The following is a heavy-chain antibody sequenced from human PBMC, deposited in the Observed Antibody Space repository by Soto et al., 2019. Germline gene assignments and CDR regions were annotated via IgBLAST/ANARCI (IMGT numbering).Heavy chain of an antibody. Sequence: SETLSLTCTVSGGSISSYYWSWIRQPPGKGLEWIGYIYYSGSTNYNPSLKSRVTISVDTSKNQFSLKLSSVTAADTAVYYCARSMVRGVIIPYYYYGMDVPGQGTTGTVSS. J-gene: IGHJ6*02. V-gene: IGHV4-59*01. D-gene: IGHD3-10*01. CDR1: GGSISSYY. CDR2: IYYSGST. CDR3: ARSMVRGVIIPYYYYGMDV.